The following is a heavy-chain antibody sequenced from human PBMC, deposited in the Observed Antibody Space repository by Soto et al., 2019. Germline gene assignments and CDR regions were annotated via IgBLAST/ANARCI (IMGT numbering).Heavy chain of an antibody. D-gene: IGHD2-21*02. V-gene: IGHV4-59*01. Sequence: PSETLSLTCTVSGGSISSYYWSWIRQPPGKGLEWIGYIYYSGSTNYNPSLKSRVTISVDTSKNQFSLKLSSATAADTAVYYCARYSVTAIPHFDYWGQGTLVTVSS. CDR3: ARYSVTAIPHFDY. CDR2: IYYSGST. CDR1: GGSISSYY. J-gene: IGHJ4*02.